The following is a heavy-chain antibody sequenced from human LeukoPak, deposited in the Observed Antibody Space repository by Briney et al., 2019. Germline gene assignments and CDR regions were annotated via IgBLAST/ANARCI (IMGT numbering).Heavy chain of an antibody. CDR3: ARGQQWLEAFDY. CDR1: GFTFSTYA. V-gene: IGHV3-23*01. CDR2: ISGSDDGT. J-gene: IGHJ4*02. D-gene: IGHD6-19*01. Sequence: PGGSLRLSYAASGFTFSTYAMSWVRQIPGKGLEWVSAISGSDDGTYYADSVKGRFTISRDNSRNTLYLQMNTLRAEDTAVYYCARGQQWLEAFDYWGLGTLVTVSS.